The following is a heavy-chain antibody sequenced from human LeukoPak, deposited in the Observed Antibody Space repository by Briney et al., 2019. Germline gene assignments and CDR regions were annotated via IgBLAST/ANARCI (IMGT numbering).Heavy chain of an antibody. J-gene: IGHJ4*02. CDR1: GGSISSYY. Sequence: KPSETLSLTCTVSGGSISSYYWSWIRQPPGKGLEWIGYIYYSGSTNYNPSLKSRVTISVDTSNNQFSLKLSSVTAADTAVYYCARDRSGSYRYFDYWGQGTLVTVSS. D-gene: IGHD1-26*01. CDR3: ARDRSGSYRYFDY. V-gene: IGHV4-59*01. CDR2: IYYSGST.